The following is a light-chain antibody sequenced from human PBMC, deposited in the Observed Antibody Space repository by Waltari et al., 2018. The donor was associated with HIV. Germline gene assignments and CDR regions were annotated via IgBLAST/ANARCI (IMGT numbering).Light chain of an antibody. CDR3: QQYDRLPIT. J-gene: IGKJ5*01. V-gene: IGKV1-33*01. CDR1: QDISNC. CDR2: DAS. Sequence: DIQMTQSPSSLSASVGDRVTITCQASQDISNCVNWYQQKPGKAPKLLIYDASSLQTGVPSRFSGRGSGTDFTFTITSLQPEDFAIYYGQQYDRLPITFGQVTRLEIK.